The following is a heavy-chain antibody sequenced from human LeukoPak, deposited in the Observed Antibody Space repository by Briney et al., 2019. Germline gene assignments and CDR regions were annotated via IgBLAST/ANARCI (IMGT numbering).Heavy chain of an antibody. Sequence: GSLRLSCVISGLTVSSTYMSWVRQAPGKGLEWVAVIYSGGTTNYADSVKGRFIVYRDRSKNTLYLQMNSLRAEDTAVYYCASKVTTGYWGQGTLVTVSS. V-gene: IGHV3-66*01. CDR3: ASKVTTGY. J-gene: IGHJ4*02. CDR2: IYSGGTT. CDR1: GLTVSSTY. D-gene: IGHD4-17*01.